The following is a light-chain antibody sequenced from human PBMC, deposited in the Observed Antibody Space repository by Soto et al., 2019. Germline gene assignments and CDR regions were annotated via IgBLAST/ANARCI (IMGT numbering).Light chain of an antibody. V-gene: IGKV3-15*01. CDR2: GAS. J-gene: IGKJ1*01. CDR3: QQYNYWPT. Sequence: EIVMTQSPATLSVSPGERATLSCRASQSVSSNLAWYQQKPGQAPRLLIYGASTRATGIPARFSGSGSGTEFTLTITILQSEDFAVYYCQQYNYWPTFGQGTKVEIK. CDR1: QSVSSN.